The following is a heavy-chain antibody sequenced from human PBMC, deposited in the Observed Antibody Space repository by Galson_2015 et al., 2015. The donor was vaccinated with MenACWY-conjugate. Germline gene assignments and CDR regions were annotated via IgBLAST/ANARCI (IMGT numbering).Heavy chain of an antibody. CDR2: ISGSGGST. CDR3: AKEVGARTFDY. J-gene: IGHJ4*02. D-gene: IGHD1-26*01. Sequence: SLRLSCAASGFTFSSYAMSRVRQAPGKGLEWVSSISGSGGSTYFADSVKGRFTVSRDNSKNTLYLQMNSLRAEDTAIYYCAKEVGARTFDYWGQGTLVSVSS. V-gene: IGHV3-23*01. CDR1: GFTFSSYA.